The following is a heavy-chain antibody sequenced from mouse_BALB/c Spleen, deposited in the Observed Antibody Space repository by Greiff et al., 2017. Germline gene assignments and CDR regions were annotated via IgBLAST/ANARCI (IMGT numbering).Heavy chain of an antibody. Sequence: QVQLQQSGAELVRPGTSVKVSCKASGYAFTNYLIEWVKQRPGQGLEWIGVINPGSGGTNYNEKFKGKATLTADKSSSTAYMQLSSLTSDDSAVYFCAREGNLGAMDYWGQGTSVTVSS. D-gene: IGHD3-3*01. J-gene: IGHJ4*01. V-gene: IGHV1-54*01. CDR3: AREGNLGAMDY. CDR1: GYAFTNYL. CDR2: INPGSGGT.